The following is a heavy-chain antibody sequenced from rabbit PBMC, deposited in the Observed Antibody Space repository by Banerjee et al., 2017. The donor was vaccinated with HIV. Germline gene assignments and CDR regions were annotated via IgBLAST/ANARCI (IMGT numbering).Heavy chain of an antibody. CDR2: IYTGSGST. Sequence: QEQLEESGGDLVKPGASLTLTCTASGFDLSSYWMCWVRQAPGKGLEWIASIYTGSGSTYYASWAKGRFTISKTSSTTVTLQMTTLTAADTATYFCARGTSSSGYYMGLWGPGTLVTVS. CDR1: GFDLSSYW. D-gene: IGHD1-1*01. V-gene: IGHV1S45*01. CDR3: ARGTSSSGYYMGL. J-gene: IGHJ4*01.